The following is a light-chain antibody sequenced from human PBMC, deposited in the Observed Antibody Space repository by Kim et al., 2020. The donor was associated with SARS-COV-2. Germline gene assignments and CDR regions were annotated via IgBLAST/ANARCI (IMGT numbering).Light chain of an antibody. J-gene: IGKJ1*01. Sequence: SPGGRVTLSCRASQSVSSSYLAWYQQKPGQAPRLLIYGASSRATGIPDRFSGSGSGTDFTLTISRLEPEDFALYYCQQYGSSRWTFGQGTKVDIK. V-gene: IGKV3-20*01. CDR1: QSVSSSY. CDR2: GAS. CDR3: QQYGSSRWT.